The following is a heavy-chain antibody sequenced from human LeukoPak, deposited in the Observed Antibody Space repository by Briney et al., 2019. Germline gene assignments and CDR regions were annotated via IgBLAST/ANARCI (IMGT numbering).Heavy chain of an antibody. CDR3: AKYFDSSGYSPDAFDI. CDR1: GFTFSTYS. CDR2: ITSASNYI. V-gene: IGHV3-21*01. J-gene: IGHJ3*02. D-gene: IGHD3-22*01. Sequence: GGSLRLSCAASGFTFSTYSMNWVRQAPGKGLEWVSSITSASNYIFYADSVKGRFTISRDNAKNSLYLQMNSLRAEDTAVYYCAKYFDSSGYSPDAFDIWGQGPMVTVSS.